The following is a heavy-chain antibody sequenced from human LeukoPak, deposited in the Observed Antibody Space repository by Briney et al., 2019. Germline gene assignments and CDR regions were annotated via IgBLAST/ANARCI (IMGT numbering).Heavy chain of an antibody. CDR1: GFTFSNFE. V-gene: IGHV3-48*03. CDR2: ISNSARTI. CDR3: AKDSSGSSWYWDY. D-gene: IGHD6-13*01. Sequence: GGSLRLSCAASGFTFSNFEMNWVRQAPGKGLEWVSYISNSARTIFYADSVKGRFTISRDNSKNTLYLQMNSLRTEDTAVYYCAKDSSGSSWYWDYWGQGTLVTVSS. J-gene: IGHJ4*02.